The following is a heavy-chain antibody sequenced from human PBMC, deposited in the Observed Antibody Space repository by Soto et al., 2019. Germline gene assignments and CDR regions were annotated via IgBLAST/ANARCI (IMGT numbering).Heavy chain of an antibody. Sequence: EVQLLESGGGLVQPGESLRLSCAASGFTFSSYAMSWVRQASGKGLEWVSSVSGSGGSTYYADTVKGRFTISRDNSKNTLYLQMNSLRAEDTAIYYCAKYGYYSSSSSSPLWGRGTLVTVSS. V-gene: IGHV3-23*01. CDR1: GFTFSSYA. CDR2: VSGSGGST. CDR3: AKYGYYSSSSSSPL. J-gene: IGHJ4*02. D-gene: IGHD6-6*01.